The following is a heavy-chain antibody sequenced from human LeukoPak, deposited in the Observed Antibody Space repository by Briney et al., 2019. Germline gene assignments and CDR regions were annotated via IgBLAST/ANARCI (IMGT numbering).Heavy chain of an antibody. V-gene: IGHV4-61*01. Sequence: SKTLSLTCTVSGGSISSGSYYWTWIRQPPGKGLECIGYIYGSGSTNYNPSLKSRVTISVDTSKNQFSLKLTSVTAADTAVYYRARADYGYMDVWGKGTTVTVSS. D-gene: IGHD4/OR15-4a*01. CDR1: GGSISSGSYY. CDR2: IYGSGST. J-gene: IGHJ6*03. CDR3: ARADYGYMDV.